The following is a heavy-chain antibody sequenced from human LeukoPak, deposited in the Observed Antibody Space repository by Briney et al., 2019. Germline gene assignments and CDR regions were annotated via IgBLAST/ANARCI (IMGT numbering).Heavy chain of an antibody. J-gene: IGHJ6*02. D-gene: IGHD3-3*01. CDR1: GDSVSSNSAA. CDR3: ARDRAIFGVVISYYYYGMDV. V-gene: IGHV6-1*01. CDR2: TYYRSKWYN. Sequence: SQTLSLTCTISGDSVSSNSAAWNWIRQSPSRGLEWLGRTYYRSKWYNDYAVSVKSRITINPDTSKNQFSLQLNSVTPEDTAVYYCARDRAIFGVVISYYYYGMDVGGQGTTVTVSS.